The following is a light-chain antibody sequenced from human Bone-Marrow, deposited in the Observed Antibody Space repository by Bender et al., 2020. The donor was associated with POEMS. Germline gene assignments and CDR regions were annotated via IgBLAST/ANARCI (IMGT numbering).Light chain of an antibody. CDR2: EVS. CDR1: SSDVGGYNY. CDR3: SAYAGSSIGVV. J-gene: IGLJ2*01. V-gene: IGLV2-8*01. Sequence: QSALTQPPSASGSPGQSVAISCTGTSSDVGGYNYVSWYQQHPGKAPKLMIYEVSKRPSGAPDRFSGSKSGNTASLTVSGLRAEDEADYYCSAYAGSSIGVVFGGGTRLTVL.